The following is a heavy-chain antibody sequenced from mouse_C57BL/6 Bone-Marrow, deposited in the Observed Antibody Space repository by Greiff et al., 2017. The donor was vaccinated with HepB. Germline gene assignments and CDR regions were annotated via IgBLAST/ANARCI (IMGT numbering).Heavy chain of an antibody. D-gene: IGHD1-1*01. CDR2: IYPGGGYT. V-gene: IGHV1-63*01. J-gene: IGHJ4*01. Sequence: QVHVKQSGAELVRPGTSVKMSCKASGYTFTNYWIGWAKQRPGHGLEWIGDIYPGGGYTNYNEKFKGKATLTADKSSSTAYMQFSSLTSEDSAIYYCARCYGSPYYYAMDYWGQGTSVTVSS. CDR3: ARCYGSPYYYAMDY. CDR1: GYTFTNYW.